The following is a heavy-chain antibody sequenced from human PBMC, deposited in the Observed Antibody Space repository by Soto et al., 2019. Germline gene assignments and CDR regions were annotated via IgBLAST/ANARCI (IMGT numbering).Heavy chain of an antibody. CDR1: GLTFNNYW. V-gene: IGHV3-7*05. J-gene: IGHJ4*02. CDR3: ATTRGYSYDY. D-gene: IGHD5-18*01. Sequence: VQLVESGGDLVQPGGSLRLSCAASGLTFNNYWMSWVRQAPGKGLEWVANIRPDGNEQHYVDSVKGRFIFSRDNAKSSLSLQMNNLRGEDAAVYYCATTRGYSYDYWGQGTLVTVSS. CDR2: IRPDGNEQ.